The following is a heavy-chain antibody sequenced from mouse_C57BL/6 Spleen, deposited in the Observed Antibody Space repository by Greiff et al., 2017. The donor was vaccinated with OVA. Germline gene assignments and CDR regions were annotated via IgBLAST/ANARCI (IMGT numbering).Heavy chain of an antibody. V-gene: IGHV1-39*01. D-gene: IGHD3-2*02. CDR1: GYSFTDYN. CDR2: LNPNSGTT. CDR3: ARSGGRGVDYFDD. Sequence: EVQLQQSGPELVQPGASVKISCKASGYSFTDYNMNWVKQSNGKSLEWIGVLNPNSGTTSYNQKFKGKATLTVAPSSSTAYMQLNSLTSEDSAVDYGARSGGRGVDYFDDWGQGTTLTVSS. J-gene: IGHJ2*01.